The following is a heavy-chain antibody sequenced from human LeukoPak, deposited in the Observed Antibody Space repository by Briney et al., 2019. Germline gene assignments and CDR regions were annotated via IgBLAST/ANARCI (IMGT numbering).Heavy chain of an antibody. CDR1: GYTFTGYY. D-gene: IGHD5-24*01. V-gene: IGHV1-2*02. Sequence: ASVKVSCKASGYTFTGYYMHWVRQAPGQGLEWMGWINPNSGGTNYAQKFQGRVTMTRDTSISTAYMELSRLRSDDTAVYYCARDRRTREMATIPVYYYYMDVWGKGTTVTVSS. CDR2: INPNSGGT. J-gene: IGHJ6*03. CDR3: ARDRRTREMATIPVYYYYMDV.